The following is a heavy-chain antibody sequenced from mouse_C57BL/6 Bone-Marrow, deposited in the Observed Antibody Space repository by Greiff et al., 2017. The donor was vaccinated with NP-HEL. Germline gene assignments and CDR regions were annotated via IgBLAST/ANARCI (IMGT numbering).Heavy chain of an antibody. Sequence: QVQLQQPGAELVKPGASVKLSCKASGYTFTSYWMQWVKQRPGQGLEWIGEIDPSDSYTNYNQKFKGKATLTVDTSSSTAYMQLSSLTSEDSEVYYCARSDYDVVAMDYWGQGTSVTVSS. D-gene: IGHD2-4*01. CDR1: GYTFTSYW. J-gene: IGHJ4*01. V-gene: IGHV1-50*01. CDR2: IDPSDSYT. CDR3: ARSDYDVVAMDY.